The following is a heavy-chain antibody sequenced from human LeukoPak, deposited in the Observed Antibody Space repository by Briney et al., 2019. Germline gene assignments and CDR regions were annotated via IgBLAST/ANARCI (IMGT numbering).Heavy chain of an antibody. CDR1: GGSFSGYY. D-gene: IGHD3-3*01. CDR3: AGGPRYYDFWSGYQNWFDP. J-gene: IGHJ5*02. Sequence: KASETLSLTCAVYGGSFSGYYWSWIRQPPGKGLEWIGEINHSGSTNYNPSLKSRVTISVDTSKNQFSLKLSSVTAADTAVYYCAGGPRYYDFWSGYQNWFDPWGQGTLVTVSS. CDR2: INHSGST. V-gene: IGHV4-34*01.